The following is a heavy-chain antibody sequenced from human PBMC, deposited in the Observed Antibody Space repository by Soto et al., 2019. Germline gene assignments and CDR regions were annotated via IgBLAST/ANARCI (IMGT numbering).Heavy chain of an antibody. J-gene: IGHJ6*02. V-gene: IGHV1-18*01. CDR2: IVAYNGNT. CDR3: AASPSFWQNYYYGAMDV. CDR1: GYTFTSYG. Sequence: ASVKVSCKASGYTFTSYGISWVRQAPGQGLEWMGWIVAYNGNTNYAQKFQDRVTITRDLSTHTIYMDLRSLKSEDTAVYYCAASPSFWQNYYYGAMDVWGQGTTVTVS.